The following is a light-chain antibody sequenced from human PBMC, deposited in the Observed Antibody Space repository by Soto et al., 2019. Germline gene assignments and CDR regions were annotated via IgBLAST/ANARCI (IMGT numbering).Light chain of an antibody. V-gene: IGKV1-39*01. CDR2: AAS. J-gene: IGKJ1*01. CDR3: HQSYSTPQT. Sequence: DIQMTQSPSSLSASVGDRVTITCRANQSVSDSLNWYQQKPGKVPKLLIYAASSLRSGVPSRISGSRSGTDFTLTISSLQPEDFATYYCHQSYSTPQTFGQGTKVETK. CDR1: QSVSDS.